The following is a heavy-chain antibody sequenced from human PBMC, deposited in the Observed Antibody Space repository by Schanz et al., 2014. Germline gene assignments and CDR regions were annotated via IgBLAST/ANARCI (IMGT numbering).Heavy chain of an antibody. CDR2: VSRSTPDI. CDR1: GFSLDIFA. J-gene: IGHJ3*02. Sequence: EVHLLESGGGLVEPGGSLRLSCATSGFSLDIFAVSWVRQAPGKGLEWVSYVSRSTPDIYYADSVKGRFTISRDNSKSTLYLQMNSLRAEDTAVYYCARDGYSVVVISPTESFDIWGQGTMVTVSP. D-gene: IGHD2-21*01. V-gene: IGHV3-23*01. CDR3: ARDGYSVVVISPTESFDI.